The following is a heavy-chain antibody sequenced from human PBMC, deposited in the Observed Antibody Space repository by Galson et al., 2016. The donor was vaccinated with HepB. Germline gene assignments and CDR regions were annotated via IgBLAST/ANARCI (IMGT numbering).Heavy chain of an antibody. D-gene: IGHD1-14*01. Sequence: SLRLSCAASGFSFSDYYMTWIRQAPGKGLEWVSYISSSGSYNTNYADSVKGRFTISRDNSQNTLFLPMNSLRAEDTAIYYCAKHAEPYYYYAMDVWGQGTTVTVSS. J-gene: IGHJ6*02. CDR1: GFSFSDYY. V-gene: IGHV3-11*03. CDR2: ISSSGSYNT. CDR3: AKHAEPYYYYAMDV.